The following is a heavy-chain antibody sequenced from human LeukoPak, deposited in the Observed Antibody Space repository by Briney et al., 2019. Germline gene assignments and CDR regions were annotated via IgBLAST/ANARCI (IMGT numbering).Heavy chain of an antibody. V-gene: IGHV3-20*04. CDR3: VRGYGCSSTTCFAYYYYYYMDV. Sequence: GGSLRLSCTASGFTFDDYGMSWVRQAPGKGLEWVSSINWIGGSTGYADSVKGRFTISRDNAKNSLYLQMNSLRAEDTALYYCVRGYGCSSTTCFAYYYYYYMDVWGKGTTDTVSS. D-gene: IGHD2-2*01. J-gene: IGHJ6*03. CDR2: INWIGGST. CDR1: GFTFDDYG.